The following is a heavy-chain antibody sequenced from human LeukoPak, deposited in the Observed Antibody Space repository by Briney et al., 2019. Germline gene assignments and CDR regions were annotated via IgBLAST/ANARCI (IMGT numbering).Heavy chain of an antibody. CDR2: IYFSGST. V-gene: IGHV4-39*01. Sequence: SETLSLTCTVSGGSISSSSYYWGWIRQPPGKGLEWIGNIYFSGSTYYSPSLKSRVTMSVDTSKNQFSLMLSSVTAADTAVYYCARLPRIAAASRYFDYWGQGTLVTVSS. D-gene: IGHD6-13*01. CDR3: ARLPRIAAASRYFDY. J-gene: IGHJ4*02. CDR1: GGSISSSSYY.